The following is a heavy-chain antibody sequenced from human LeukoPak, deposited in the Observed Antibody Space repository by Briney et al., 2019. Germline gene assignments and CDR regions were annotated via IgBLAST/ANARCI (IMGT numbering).Heavy chain of an antibody. CDR3: ARATLGGGSSWYYFDY. Sequence: ASVKVSCKASGYTFTSYGISWVRQAPGQGLEWMGWISAYNGNTNYAQKLQGRVTMTTDTSTSTAYMELRSLRSDDTAVYYCARATLGGGSSWYYFDYWGQGTLVTVSS. V-gene: IGHV1-18*01. J-gene: IGHJ4*02. CDR1: GYTFTSYG. CDR2: ISAYNGNT. D-gene: IGHD6-13*01.